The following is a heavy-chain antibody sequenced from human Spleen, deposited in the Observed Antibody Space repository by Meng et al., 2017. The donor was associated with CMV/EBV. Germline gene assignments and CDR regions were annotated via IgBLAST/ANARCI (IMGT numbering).Heavy chain of an antibody. CDR3: ARGLEPPGIAVAGTGY. CDR1: GFTFSSYG. J-gene: IGHJ4*02. D-gene: IGHD6-19*01. V-gene: IGHV3-30*02. CDR2: IRYDGSNK. Sequence: GESLKISCAASGFTFSSYGMHWVRQAPGKGLEWVAFIRYDGSNKYYADSVKGRFTISRDNSKNSLYLQMNSLRAEDTAVYYCARGLEPPGIAVAGTGYWGQGTLVTVSS.